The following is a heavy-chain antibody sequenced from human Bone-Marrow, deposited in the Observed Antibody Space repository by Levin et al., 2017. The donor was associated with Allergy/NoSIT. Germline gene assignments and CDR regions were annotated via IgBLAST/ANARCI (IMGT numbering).Heavy chain of an antibody. CDR2: IFHSGST. D-gene: IGHD5-18*01. Sequence: SETLSLTCSVPGGSMSPYYWSWIRQTPGRGLEWIGYIFHSGSTSYNPSLEGRVTISIDKSRTQFSLQLTSVTAADTALYFCARARDSYGYLPLDYWGQGTLAIVST. CDR1: GGSMSPYY. CDR3: ARARDSYGYLPLDY. J-gene: IGHJ4*02. V-gene: IGHV4-59*01.